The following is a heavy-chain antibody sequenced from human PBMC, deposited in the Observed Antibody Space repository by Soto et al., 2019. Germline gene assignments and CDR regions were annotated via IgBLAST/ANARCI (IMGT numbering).Heavy chain of an antibody. J-gene: IGHJ4*02. V-gene: IGHV4-61*01. D-gene: IGHD5-12*01. CDR1: GGSVRSGTYS. CDR3: ARGGWGGYEGLDY. Sequence: QVQLQESGPGLVKPSETLSLTCTVSGGSVRSGTYSWSWIRQPPGKGLEWIGYIYYTGSTNYNPSLKSRVTISVDTPKNQFSLKLSSVTAADTAVYYCARGGWGGYEGLDYWGQGTLVTVSS. CDR2: IYYTGST.